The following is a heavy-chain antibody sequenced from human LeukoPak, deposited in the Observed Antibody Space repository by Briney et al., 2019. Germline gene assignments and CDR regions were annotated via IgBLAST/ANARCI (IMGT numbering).Heavy chain of an antibody. V-gene: IGHV3-30-3*01. CDR2: ISHDGSNK. D-gene: IGHD1-1*01. CDR1: GFTFSSYA. J-gene: IGHJ4*02. Sequence: PGGSLRLSCAASGFTFSSYAMHWVRQAPGKELEWVAVISHDGSNKYYADSVKGRFTISRDNSKNTLYLQMNSLRAEDTAVYYCARDQEGTPFYYFDYWGQGTLVTVSS. CDR3: ARDQEGTPFYYFDY.